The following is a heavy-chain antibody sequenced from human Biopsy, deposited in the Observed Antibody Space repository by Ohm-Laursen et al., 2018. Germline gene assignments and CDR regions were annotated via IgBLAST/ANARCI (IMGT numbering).Heavy chain of an antibody. D-gene: IGHD5-12*01. CDR3: ARLGSGDYFPTFFDF. CDR1: GVSINGGRYY. CDR2: IFYSANT. V-gene: IGHV4-31*03. J-gene: IGHJ4*02. Sequence: TLSLTCIVSGVSINGGRYYWNWIRHHPGKGLEWIGNIFYSANTYYNPSLKSRVTISVDTSKNQFSLKLGSVTAADTAVYYCARLGSGDYFPTFFDFWGQGALVTVSS.